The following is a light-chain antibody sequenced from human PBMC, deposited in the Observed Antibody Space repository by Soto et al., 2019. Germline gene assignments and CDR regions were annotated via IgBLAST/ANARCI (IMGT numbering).Light chain of an antibody. Sequence: DFVMTQAPDSLAVSLGERATINCKSSQSVLYNSNNKNHLGWFQQKPGHPPKLLIYGASFRPSGVPDRFSGSGSETEFTLTISSLQAEDVAVYYCQQYYSIPFTFGQGTKLEI. CDR2: GAS. CDR1: QSVLYNSNNKNH. CDR3: QQYYSIPFT. V-gene: IGKV4-1*01. J-gene: IGKJ2*01.